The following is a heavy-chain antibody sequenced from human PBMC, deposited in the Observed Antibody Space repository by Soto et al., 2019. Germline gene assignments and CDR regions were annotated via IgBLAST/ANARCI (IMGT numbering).Heavy chain of an antibody. V-gene: IGHV3-30-3*01. CDR2: ISYDGSNK. Sequence: ESGGGVVQPGRSLRLSCAASGFTFSSYAMHWVRQAPGKGLEWVAVISYDGSNKYYADSVKGRFTISRDNSKNTLYLQMNSLRAEDTAVYYCARDKAVAGTRVYYCRMDVWGQGPKVTVSS. D-gene: IGHD6-19*01. CDR1: GFTFSSYA. CDR3: ARDKAVAGTRVYYCRMDV. J-gene: IGHJ6*02.